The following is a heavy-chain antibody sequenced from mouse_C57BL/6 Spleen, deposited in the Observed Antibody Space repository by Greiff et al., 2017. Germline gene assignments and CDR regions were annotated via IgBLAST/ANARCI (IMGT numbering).Heavy chain of an antibody. V-gene: IGHV2-5*01. CDR1: GFSLTSYG. Sequence: VQLQQSGPGLVQPSQSLSITCTVSGFSLTSYGVHWVRQSPGKGLEWLGVIWSSGSTDYNAAFMSRLSITKDNSKSQVFFKMNSLQADDTAIYYCAKKLGRDYYAMDYWGQGTSVTVSS. D-gene: IGHD4-1*01. CDR2: IWSSGST. CDR3: AKKLGRDYYAMDY. J-gene: IGHJ4*01.